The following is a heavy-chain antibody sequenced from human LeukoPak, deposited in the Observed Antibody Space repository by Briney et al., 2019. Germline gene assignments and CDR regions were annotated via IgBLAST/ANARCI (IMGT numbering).Heavy chain of an antibody. CDR3: ARDSASGWYHAY. CDR1: VFTVSSSY. J-gene: IGHJ4*02. Sequence: GGSLRLSCAASVFTVSSSYMSWVRQAPGKGLEWVSVIYSGGSTYYADSVKGRFTISRDNSKNTLYLQMNSLRAEDTAVYYCARDSASGWYHAYWGQGTLVTVSS. D-gene: IGHD6-19*01. CDR2: IYSGGST. V-gene: IGHV3-53*01.